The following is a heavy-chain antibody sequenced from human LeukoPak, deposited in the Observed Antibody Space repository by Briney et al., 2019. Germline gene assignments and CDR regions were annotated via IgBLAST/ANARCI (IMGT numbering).Heavy chain of an antibody. V-gene: IGHV3-23*01. J-gene: IGHJ4*02. CDR1: GCIFSVYA. Sequence: GGSLRLSCAASGCIFSVYAMSWVRQAPGKGLEWVSSVTNSGGSTYYADSVKGRFAISRDNSKNTLYLQMNTLRADDTAVYYCVQETGHNWGYLDYWGQGTLVTVSS. CDR3: VQETGHNWGYLDY. D-gene: IGHD1-1*01. CDR2: VTNSGGST.